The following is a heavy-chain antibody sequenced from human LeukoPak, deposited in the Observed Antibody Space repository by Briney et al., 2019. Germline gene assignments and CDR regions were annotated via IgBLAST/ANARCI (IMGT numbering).Heavy chain of an antibody. V-gene: IGHV3-49*04. CDR2: ISSKAYGGTT. CDR1: GFTFGDYA. CDR3: TLTPRYCSSTSCSHFDY. D-gene: IGHD2-2*01. J-gene: IGHJ4*02. Sequence: GGSLRLSCTASGFTFGDYAMSWVRQAPGKGLEWVGFISSKAYGGTTEYAASVKGRFTISRDDSKSIAYLQMNSLKTEDTAVYYCTLTPRYCSSTSCSHFDYWGQGTLVTVSS.